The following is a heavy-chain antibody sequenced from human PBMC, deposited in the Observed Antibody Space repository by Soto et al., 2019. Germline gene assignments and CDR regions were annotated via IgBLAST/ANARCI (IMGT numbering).Heavy chain of an antibody. V-gene: IGHV3-9*01. CDR3: AKDIYPSELRPILYHMDV. CDR1: GFTFDDYA. Sequence: EVQLVESGGGLVQPGRSLRLSCAASGFTFDDYAMHWVRQAPGKGLEWVSGISWNSGSIGYADSVKGRFTISRDNAKNSLYLQMNSLRAEDTALYYCAKDIYPSELRPILYHMDVWGKGTTVTVSS. D-gene: IGHD1-7*01. J-gene: IGHJ6*03. CDR2: ISWNSGSI.